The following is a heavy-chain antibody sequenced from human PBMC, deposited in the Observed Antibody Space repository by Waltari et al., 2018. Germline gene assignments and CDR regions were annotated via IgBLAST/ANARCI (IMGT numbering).Heavy chain of an antibody. Sequence: QVQLQQWGAGLLKPSETLSLTCAVYGGSFSGYYWSWIRQPPGKGLEWIGEINHSGSTNYNPSLKSRVTISVDTSKNQFSLKLSSVTAADTAVYYCARRKYGGPRAFDIWGQGTMVTVSS. CDR1: GGSFSGYY. J-gene: IGHJ3*02. CDR2: INHSGST. V-gene: IGHV4-34*01. D-gene: IGHD4-17*01. CDR3: ARRKYGGPRAFDI.